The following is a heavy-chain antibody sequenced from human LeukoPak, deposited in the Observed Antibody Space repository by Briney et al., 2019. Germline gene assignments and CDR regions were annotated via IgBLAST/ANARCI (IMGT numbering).Heavy chain of an antibody. D-gene: IGHD3-10*01. CDR2: IYSGGST. CDR3: ARAQHLRGAPRAPHYLDY. J-gene: IGHJ4*02. CDR1: GFSVSTNY. Sequence: GGSLRLSCAASGFSVSTNYMSWVRQAPGKGLEWVSVIYSGGSTYYADSVKGRFTISRDKFKNTLYLQMNSLRAEDTAVYYCARAQHLRGAPRAPHYLDYWGQGALVTVSS. V-gene: IGHV3-53*01.